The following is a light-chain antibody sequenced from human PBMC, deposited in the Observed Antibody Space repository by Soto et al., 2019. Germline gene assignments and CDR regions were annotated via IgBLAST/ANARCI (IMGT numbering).Light chain of an antibody. J-gene: IGKJ1*01. CDR1: QSISSY. V-gene: IGKV1-39*01. CDR3: QQSLSTSRT. CDR2: AAS. Sequence: DIQMTQSPSSLSASVGDRVTITCRASQSISSYLNWYQQKPGKAPKLLMYAASSLQSGGASRFSGSGSGTDFTLTISGLQPEDFGTYSCQQSLSTSRTFGQGTKVDIK.